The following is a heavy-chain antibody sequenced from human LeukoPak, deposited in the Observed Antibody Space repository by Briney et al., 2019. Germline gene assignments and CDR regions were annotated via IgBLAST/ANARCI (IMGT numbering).Heavy chain of an antibody. D-gene: IGHD4-17*01. J-gene: IGHJ5*02. CDR3: ARNVHGDYGSGWFDP. CDR1: GGTFNNSA. CDR2: IMPLFGTA. Sequence: SVKVSCKTSGGTFNNSAISWVRQAPGQGLEWLGGIMPLFGTAGYAQKFQGRVTITKDESTRTVYLELTSLTSDDTAVYYCARNVHGDYGSGWFDPWGQGTLVSVSS. V-gene: IGHV1-69*05.